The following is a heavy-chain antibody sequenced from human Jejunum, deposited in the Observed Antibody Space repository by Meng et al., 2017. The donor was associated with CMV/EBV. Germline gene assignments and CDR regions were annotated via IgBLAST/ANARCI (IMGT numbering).Heavy chain of an antibody. CDR2: LYSGGNT. CDR1: GFTVSTNY. J-gene: IGHJ4*02. D-gene: IGHD6-13*01. V-gene: IGHV3-66*01. CDR3: ASGYIEGHHLGY. Sequence: VQRVEAGVDLVQPGGSLRLSCAASGFTVSTNYMSWVRQAPGKGLEWVSALYSGGNTYYADSVKGRFTLSRDNSKNTLYLQMSSLGVEDTAVYYCASGYIEGHHLGYWGQGTLVTVSS.